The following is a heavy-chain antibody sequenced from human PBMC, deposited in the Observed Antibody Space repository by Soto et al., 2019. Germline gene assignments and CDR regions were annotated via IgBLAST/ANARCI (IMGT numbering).Heavy chain of an antibody. CDR3: ARVMGSVDF. CDR2: MNPKSGYT. CDR1: GYTFSNYD. Sequence: QVQLVQSGAEVKKPGTSVRISCKTSGYTFSNYDINWVRQAAGQGLEWMGWMNPKSGYTGSARNFQGRVTMTRDASKTTAYMELSSLGYEDTAMYYGARVMGSVDFWGQGTLVTVSS. J-gene: IGHJ4*02. V-gene: IGHV1-8*01. D-gene: IGHD1-26*01.